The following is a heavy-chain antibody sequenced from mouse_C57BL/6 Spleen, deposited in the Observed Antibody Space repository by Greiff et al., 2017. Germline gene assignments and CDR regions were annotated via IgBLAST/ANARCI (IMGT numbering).Heavy chain of an antibody. CDR1: GYAFSSYW. J-gene: IGHJ3*01. CDR3: ARFKDGYCVGFAY. Sequence: VQLQQSGAELVKPGASVKISCKASGYAFSSYWMNWVKQRPGKGLEWVGQIYPGDGDTNYNGKFKGKATLTADKSSSTAYMQLSSLTSEDSAVYFCARFKDGYCVGFAYWGQGTLVTVSA. D-gene: IGHD2-3*01. V-gene: IGHV1-80*01. CDR2: IYPGDGDT.